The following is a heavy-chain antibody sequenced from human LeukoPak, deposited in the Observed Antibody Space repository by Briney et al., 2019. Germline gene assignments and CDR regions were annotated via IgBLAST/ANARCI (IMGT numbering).Heavy chain of an antibody. CDR2: IYYSGST. J-gene: IGHJ2*01. CDR1: GXSISSYY. D-gene: IGHD6-13*01. V-gene: IGHV4-59*08. Sequence: SETLSLTCTVSGXSISSYYWSWIRQSPEKGLEYIGYIYYSGSTNYNPSLKSRVTISVDTSKDQFSLKLSSVTAADTAVYYCARRGRAAAGTWYFDLWGRGTLVTVSS. CDR3: ARRGRAAAGTWYFDL.